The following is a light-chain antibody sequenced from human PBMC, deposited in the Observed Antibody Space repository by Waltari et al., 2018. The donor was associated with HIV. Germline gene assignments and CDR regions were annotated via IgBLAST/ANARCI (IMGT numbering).Light chain of an antibody. J-gene: IGKJ4*01. Sequence: DIVMTQSPDSLAVSLGERATINCKSSQSVLYSSNNKNYLAWYQQRPGQAPKLLIYWSLTRESGVPDRFSGSGSGTDFTLTIGSLQAEDAAVYYCQQYDSTPLTFGGGTKVEI. CDR3: QQYDSTPLT. CDR1: QSVLYSSNNKNY. CDR2: WSL. V-gene: IGKV4-1*01.